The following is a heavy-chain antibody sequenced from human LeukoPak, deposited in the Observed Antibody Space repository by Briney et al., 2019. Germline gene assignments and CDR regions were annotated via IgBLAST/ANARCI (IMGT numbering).Heavy chain of an antibody. D-gene: IGHD3-22*01. CDR3: ARDERSGYYIY. J-gene: IGHJ4*02. Sequence: PGGSLRLSCAASGFTFSSYWMSWVRQAPGKGLEWLSNIGPGDRTLYNADTVQGRFTISRDNTKNLVFLQMSSLKAEDSAVYYCARDERSGYYIYWGQGILVTVSS. CDR1: GFTFSSYW. V-gene: IGHV3-48*04. CDR2: IGPGDRTL.